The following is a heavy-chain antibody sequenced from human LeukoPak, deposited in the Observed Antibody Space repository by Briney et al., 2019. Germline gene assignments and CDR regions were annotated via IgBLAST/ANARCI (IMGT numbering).Heavy chain of an antibody. CDR1: GYTFTSYY. V-gene: IGHV1-46*01. Sequence: ASVKVSCKASGYTFTSYYMHWVRQAPGQGLEWMGIINPSGGSTSYAQKFQGGVTTTRDMSTSTVYMELSSLRSEDTAVYYCARDANPRYGDYVRVYYMDVWGKGTTVTVSS. D-gene: IGHD4-17*01. J-gene: IGHJ6*03. CDR3: ARDANPRYGDYVRVYYMDV. CDR2: INPSGGST.